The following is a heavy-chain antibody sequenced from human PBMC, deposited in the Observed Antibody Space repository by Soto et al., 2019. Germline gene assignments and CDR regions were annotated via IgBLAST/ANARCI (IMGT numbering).Heavy chain of an antibody. CDR2: IYNSGST. J-gene: IGHJ6*02. V-gene: IGHV4-59*01. CDR3: ARARITMVREVIKYNMDV. Sequence: PSETLSLTCTVSGGSISTYYWSWIRRPPGKGLEWIGYIYNSGSTHSNPSLQSRVTISVDTPKNQFSLKLSSVTAADTAIYYCARARITMVREVIKYNMDVWGQGTTVTVSS. CDR1: GGSISTYY. D-gene: IGHD3-10*01.